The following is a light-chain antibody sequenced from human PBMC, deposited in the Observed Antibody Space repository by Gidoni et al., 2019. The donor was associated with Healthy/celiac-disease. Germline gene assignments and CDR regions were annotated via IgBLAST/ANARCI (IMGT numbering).Light chain of an antibody. J-gene: IGKJ1*01. Sequence: EIQMTQSPSCLSASVGDRVTITCRASQSISSYLNWYQQKPGKAPKLLIYAASSLQSGVPSRFSGSGSGTDFTLTISSLQPEDFATYYCQQSDSTPWTFGQGTKVEIK. CDR3: QQSDSTPWT. CDR2: AAS. CDR1: QSISSY. V-gene: IGKV1-39*01.